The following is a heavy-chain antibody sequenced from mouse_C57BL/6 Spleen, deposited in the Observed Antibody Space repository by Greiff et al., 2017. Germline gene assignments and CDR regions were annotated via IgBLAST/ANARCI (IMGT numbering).Heavy chain of an antibody. Sequence: EVKVVESGGGLVKPGGSLKLSCAASGFTFSSYAMSWVRQTPEKRLEWVATISDGGSYTYYPDNVKGRFTISRDNAKNHLYLQMSHLKSEDTAMYYCARGSLGSSYEYFDVWGTGTTVTVSS. D-gene: IGHD1-1*01. CDR3: ARGSLGSSYEYFDV. CDR2: ISDGGSYT. CDR1: GFTFSSYA. J-gene: IGHJ1*03. V-gene: IGHV5-4*03.